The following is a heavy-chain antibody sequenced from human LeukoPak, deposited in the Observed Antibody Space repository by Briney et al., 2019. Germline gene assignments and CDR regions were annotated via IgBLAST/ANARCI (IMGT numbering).Heavy chain of an antibody. J-gene: IGHJ5*02. Sequence: PSETLSLTCTVSGGSISSGDYYWSWIRQPPGKGLEWIGYIYYSGSTYYNPSLKSRVTISVDTSKNQSSLKLSSVTAADTAVYYCARMHSNYVLVWFDPWGQGTLVTVSS. CDR1: GGSISSGDYY. CDR3: ARMHSNYVLVWFDP. V-gene: IGHV4-30-4*08. CDR2: IYYSGST. D-gene: IGHD4-11*01.